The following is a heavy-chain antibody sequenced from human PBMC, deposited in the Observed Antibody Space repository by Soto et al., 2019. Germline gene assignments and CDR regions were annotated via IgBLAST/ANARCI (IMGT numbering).Heavy chain of an antibody. J-gene: IGHJ4*02. Sequence: QVQLVESGGGVVQPGRSLRLSCAASGFTFSSYGMHWVRQAPGKGLEWVAVIWYDGSNKYYADSVKGRFTISRDNSKNTLYLQMNSLRAEDTAVYYCARDYRMYSSSWYYFDCWGQGNLVTVCS. CDR1: GFTFSSYG. CDR2: IWYDGSNK. D-gene: IGHD6-13*01. V-gene: IGHV3-33*01. CDR3: ARDYRMYSSSWYYFDC.